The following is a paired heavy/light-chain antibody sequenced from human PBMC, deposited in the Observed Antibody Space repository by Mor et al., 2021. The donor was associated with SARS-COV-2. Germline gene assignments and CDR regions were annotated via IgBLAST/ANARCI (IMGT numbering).Heavy chain of an antibody. D-gene: IGHD3-22*01. Sequence: EVQLLESGGGLVQPGGSLRLSCSASGFTFSGYAMSWVRQAPGKGLEWVSGISGNGGGTFHADSVKGRFTISRDNSKNTLYLQMNSLRAEDTAVYFCAKRDYYDSSGFASLLDVWGQGTTVTVSS. CDR2: ISGNGGGT. J-gene: IGHJ6*02. CDR3: AKRDYYDSSGFASLLDV. CDR1: GFTFSGYA. V-gene: IGHV3-23*01.
Light chain of an antibody. J-gene: IGKJ2*01. CDR2: KVS. CDR3: QQYSTYSGT. CDR1: QSINNW. Sequence: DIQMTQSPSTLSASVGDRVTFTCRASQSINNWLAWYQQKPGKAPKLLIHKVSTLHSGVPSRFSGSASGTDFTLTISSLQPDDFATYYCQQYSTYSGTFGQGTKLDIK. V-gene: IGKV1-5*03.